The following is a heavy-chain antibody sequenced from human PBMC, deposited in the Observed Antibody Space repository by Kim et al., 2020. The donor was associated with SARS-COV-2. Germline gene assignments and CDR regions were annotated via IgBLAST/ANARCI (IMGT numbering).Heavy chain of an antibody. D-gene: IGHD2-2*01. Sequence: YADSVKGRFTITRDNSKISMYLQMNSLRTEDTALYYSAKDISSSTSAFDYWGQGTLVTVSS. V-gene: IGHV3-43*01. CDR3: AKDISSSTSAFDY. J-gene: IGHJ4*02.